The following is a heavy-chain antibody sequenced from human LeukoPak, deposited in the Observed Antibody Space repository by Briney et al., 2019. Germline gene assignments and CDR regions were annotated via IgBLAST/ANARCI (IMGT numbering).Heavy chain of an antibody. CDR3: ARGRYCSADICSGGDAFDI. D-gene: IGHD2-15*01. CDR1: GGSINNYY. J-gene: IGHJ3*02. V-gene: IGHV4-4*07. Sequence: SETLSLTCTVSGGSINNYYWSWIRQPAGKGLEWIGRIYTRGSTNYNPSLKSRVTMSVDTSKNQFSLKLSSVTAADTAVYYCARGRYCSADICSGGDAFDIWGQGTVVTVSS. CDR2: IYTRGST.